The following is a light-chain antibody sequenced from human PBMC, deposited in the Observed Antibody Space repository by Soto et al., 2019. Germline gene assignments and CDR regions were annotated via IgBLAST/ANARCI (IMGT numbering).Light chain of an antibody. CDR2: GAS. CDR3: QHYGSSPPLT. J-gene: IGKJ4*01. V-gene: IGKV3-20*01. Sequence: EIMLTQSPGTLSLSPGERATLSCRASQSVSNTYLAWYQQKTGQAPRLLIYGASRRATGIPDRFSGSGSGTDVTLTISRLEPEDFAVYYCQHYGSSPPLTFGGGTKVEIK. CDR1: QSVSNTY.